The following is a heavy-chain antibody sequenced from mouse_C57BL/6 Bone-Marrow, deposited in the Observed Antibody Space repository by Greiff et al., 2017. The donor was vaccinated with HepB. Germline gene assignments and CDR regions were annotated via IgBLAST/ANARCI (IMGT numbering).Heavy chain of an antibody. Sequence: VQLKESGAELVRPGASVKLSCTASGFNIKDDYMHWVKQRPEQGLEWIGWIDPENGDTEYASKFQGKAPITADPSSNTAYLQLSSLTSEDTAVYYCTRLSDWYFDVWGTGTTVTVSS. J-gene: IGHJ1*03. V-gene: IGHV14-4*01. CDR1: GFNIKDDY. D-gene: IGHD1-1*02. CDR3: TRLSDWYFDV. CDR2: IDPENGDT.